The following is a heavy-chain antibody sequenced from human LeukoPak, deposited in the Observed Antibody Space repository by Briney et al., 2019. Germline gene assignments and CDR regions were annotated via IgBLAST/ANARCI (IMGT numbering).Heavy chain of an antibody. V-gene: IGHV1-2*06. D-gene: IGHD3-10*01. CDR2: INPNSGGT. CDR1: GYTFTGYY. J-gene: IGHJ4*02. CDR3: ARGPRIGESQRLVYFDY. Sequence: ASVKVSCKASGYTFTGYYMHWVRQAPGQGLEWMGRINPNSGGTNYAQKFQGRVTMTRDTSISTAYMELSRLRSDDTAVYYCARGPRIGESQRLVYFDYWGQGTLVTVSS.